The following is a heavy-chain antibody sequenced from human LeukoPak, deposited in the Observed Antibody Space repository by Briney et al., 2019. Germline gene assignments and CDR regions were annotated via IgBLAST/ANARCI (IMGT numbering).Heavy chain of an antibody. CDR3: ARDATMVRGVHRINWFDP. D-gene: IGHD3-10*01. V-gene: IGHV1-69*01. J-gene: IGHJ5*02. CDR2: IIPIFGTA. CDR1: GCTFSSYA. Sequence: SVKVSCKASGCTFSSYAISWVRQAPGQGLEWMGGIIPIFGTANYAQKFQGRVTITADESTSTAYMELSSLRSEDTAVYYCARDATMVRGVHRINWFDPWGQGTLVTVSS.